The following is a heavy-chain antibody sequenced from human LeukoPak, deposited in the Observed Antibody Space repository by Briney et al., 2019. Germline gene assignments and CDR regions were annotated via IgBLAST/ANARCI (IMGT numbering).Heavy chain of an antibody. CDR2: INPDSGGT. J-gene: IGHJ5*02. Sequence: GASVKVSCKASGYTFTGYYIHWVRQAPGQGLEWMGWINPDSGGTNYAQKFQGRVTMTRDTSISTAYMELSRLRSDDTAVYYCASSVVPAAITVFFLDPWGQGTLVTVSS. CDR1: GYTFTGYY. V-gene: IGHV1-2*02. D-gene: IGHD2-2*01. CDR3: ASSVVPAAITVFFLDP.